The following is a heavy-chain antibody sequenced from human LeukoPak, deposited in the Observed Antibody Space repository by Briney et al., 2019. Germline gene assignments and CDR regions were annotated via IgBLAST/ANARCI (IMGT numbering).Heavy chain of an antibody. CDR2: ISAYNGNT. J-gene: IGHJ6*03. Sequence: ASVKVSCKASGYTFTSYGISWVRQAPGQGLERMGWISAYNGNTNYAQKLQGRVTMTTDTSTSTAYMELRSLRSDDTAVYYCARTSSSWYLYYMDVWGKGTTVTVSS. CDR1: GYTFTSYG. V-gene: IGHV1-18*04. D-gene: IGHD6-13*01. CDR3: ARTSSSWYLYYMDV.